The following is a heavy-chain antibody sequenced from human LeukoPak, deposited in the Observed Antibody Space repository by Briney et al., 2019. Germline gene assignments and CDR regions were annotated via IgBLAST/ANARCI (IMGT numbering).Heavy chain of an antibody. Sequence: PGGSLRLSCGASGFTFSSYSMSWVRQAPGKGLEWVSYISSTGITTYYVDSVKGRFTISRDNAKNSLYLEMSSLRAEDTAVYYCARATSVTAASYWGQGTLVTVSS. CDR2: ISSTGITT. D-gene: IGHD4-17*01. CDR3: ARATSVTAASY. CDR1: GFTFSSYS. J-gene: IGHJ4*02. V-gene: IGHV3-48*01.